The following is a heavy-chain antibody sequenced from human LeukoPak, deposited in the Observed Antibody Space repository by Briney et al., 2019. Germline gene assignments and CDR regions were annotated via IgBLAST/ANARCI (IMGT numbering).Heavy chain of an antibody. V-gene: IGHV3-30*02. J-gene: IGHJ4*02. CDR2: IRYDATEK. D-gene: IGHD6-6*01. Sequence: GGSLRLSCGASGFTFRDYGFHWVRQAPGKGLEWVASIRYDATEKHYADSVKGRFSISRDNSKNTLYLQMNSLRIDDTAVYYCAKRPYSWGQGTLVTVSS. CDR3: AKRPYS. CDR1: GFTFRDYG.